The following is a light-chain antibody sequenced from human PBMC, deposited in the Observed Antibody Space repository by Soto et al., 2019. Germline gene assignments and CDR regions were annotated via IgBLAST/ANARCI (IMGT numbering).Light chain of an antibody. V-gene: IGKV1-8*01. CDR3: QQYYSYPRT. Sequence: AIRMTQSPSSFSASTGDRVTITCRASQGISSYLAWYQQKPGKAPKLLIYAASTLQSGVPSRFSCSGSGTDVTLTISCLQSEDFATYYCQQYYSYPRTVGQGTKLEIK. CDR1: QGISSY. CDR2: AAS. J-gene: IGKJ2*01.